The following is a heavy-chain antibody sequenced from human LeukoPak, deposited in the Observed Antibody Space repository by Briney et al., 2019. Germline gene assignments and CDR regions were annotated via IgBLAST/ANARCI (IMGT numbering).Heavy chain of an antibody. V-gene: IGHV3-11*04. D-gene: IGHD6-13*01. J-gene: IGHJ4*02. Sequence: PGGSLRLSCAASGFSFSDYYMNWIRQAPGKGLEWVSYISSSGSTIYYADSVKGRFSISRDNAKNSLYLQMSSLRAEDTAVYYCARRPYSSSWYYFDSWGQGTLFTVSS. CDR2: ISSSGSTI. CDR3: ARRPYSSSWYYFDS. CDR1: GFSFSDYY.